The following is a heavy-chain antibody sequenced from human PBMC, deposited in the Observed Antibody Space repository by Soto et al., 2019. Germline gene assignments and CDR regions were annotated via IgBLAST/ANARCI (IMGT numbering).Heavy chain of an antibody. Sequence: ASVKVSCKASGYTFTSYGISWVRQAPGQGLEWMGWISAYNGNTNYAQKLQGRVTMTTDTSTSTAYMELRSLRSDDTAVYYCASDGCAEWELLSCLDWIDPWGQGTLVTVSS. V-gene: IGHV1-18*01. D-gene: IGHD1-26*01. CDR2: ISAYNGNT. CDR3: ASDGCAEWELLSCLDWIDP. CDR1: GYTFTSYG. J-gene: IGHJ5*02.